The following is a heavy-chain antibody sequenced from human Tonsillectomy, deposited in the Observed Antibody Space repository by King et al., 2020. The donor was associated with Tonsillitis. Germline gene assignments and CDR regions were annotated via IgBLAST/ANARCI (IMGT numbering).Heavy chain of an antibody. CDR1: GFTFSSYS. V-gene: IGHV3-23*04. CDR2: ICGSGGRT. J-gene: IGHJ4*02. Sequence: VQLVESGGGLVQPGGSLRLSCAASGFTFSSYSMSWVRQAPGKGLEGVSGICGSGGRTHYADSVKGRFTISRDNSKNTLYLQMNSLRAEDTAVYYCAKERVYGSLDYWGQGTLVTVSS. CDR3: AKERVYGSLDY. D-gene: IGHD4-17*01.